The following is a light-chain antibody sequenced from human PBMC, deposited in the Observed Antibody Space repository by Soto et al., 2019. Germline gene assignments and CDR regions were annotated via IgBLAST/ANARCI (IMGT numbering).Light chain of an antibody. J-gene: IGLJ2*01. CDR1: SSNIGSNT. V-gene: IGLV1-44*01. Sequence: QSVLTQPPSASGTPGQRVTISCSGSSSNIGSNTVNWYQQLPGTAPKLLIYSTNQRPSGVPERFSGSKSGTSASLAISGLQSEDEADYYCAAWDDRLTGPHVVFGGGTKLTVL. CDR3: AAWDDRLTGPHVV. CDR2: STN.